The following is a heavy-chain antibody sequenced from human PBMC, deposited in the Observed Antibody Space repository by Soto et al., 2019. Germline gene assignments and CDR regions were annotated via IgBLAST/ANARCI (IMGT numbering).Heavy chain of an antibody. Sequence: PSETLALTCTVSGGSISSYYWTWIRQPPGKGLEWIGYIYYSGSTNYNPSLKSRVTISLDTSKNQFSLKLSSVTAADTAVFYCDRAAATGTFIFDFWGQGTLVTVSS. CDR3: DRAAATGTFIFDF. V-gene: IGHV4-59*12. CDR1: GGSISSYY. D-gene: IGHD6-13*01. CDR2: IYYSGST. J-gene: IGHJ5*01.